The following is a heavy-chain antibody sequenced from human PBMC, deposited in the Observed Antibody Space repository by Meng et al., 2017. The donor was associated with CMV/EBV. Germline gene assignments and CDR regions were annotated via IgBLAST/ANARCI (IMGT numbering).Heavy chain of an antibody. D-gene: IGHD5-12*01. CDR1: GFTVSSNY. CDR3: ARAYSGDY. Sequence: GESLKISCAASGFTVSSNYMSWVRQAPGKGLVWVSRINSDGSSTSYADSVKGRFTISRDNAKNTLYLQMNSLRAEDTAVYYCARAYSGDYWGQGTLVTVSS. J-gene: IGHJ4*02. V-gene: IGHV3-74*01. CDR2: INSDGSST.